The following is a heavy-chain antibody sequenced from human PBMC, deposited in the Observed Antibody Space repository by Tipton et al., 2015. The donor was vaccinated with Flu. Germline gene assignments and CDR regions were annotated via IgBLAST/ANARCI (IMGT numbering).Heavy chain of an antibody. Sequence: LRLSCTVSGGSVSPYYWNWVRQSPGKGLEWLGYIYYRGTTGYNPSLKSRVTISVDTSKNQVSLKLTSVTAADTAVYYCARDLVQDYRDQYFGMDVWGQGTTVTVSS. V-gene: IGHV4-59*02. J-gene: IGHJ6*02. CDR2: IYYRGTT. CDR3: ARDLVQDYRDQYFGMDV. D-gene: IGHD4-11*01. CDR1: GGSVSPYY.